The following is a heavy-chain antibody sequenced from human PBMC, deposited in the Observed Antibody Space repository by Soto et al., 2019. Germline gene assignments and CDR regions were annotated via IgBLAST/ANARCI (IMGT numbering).Heavy chain of an antibody. D-gene: IGHD3-22*01. CDR3: AKMSSENYYDPVFS. CDR2: ISSSGNTI. CDR1: GFTFSDYY. Sequence: QVQLVESGGGLVQTSGSLRIACVASGFTFSDYYMSWVLQAPGKGLEWVSYISSSGNTIYYADSVKGRFTISRDNAKNSVYLQMNSLRAEDTALYFCAKMSSENYYDPVFSWGQGTLVPVSS. V-gene: IGHV3-11*01. J-gene: IGHJ4*02.